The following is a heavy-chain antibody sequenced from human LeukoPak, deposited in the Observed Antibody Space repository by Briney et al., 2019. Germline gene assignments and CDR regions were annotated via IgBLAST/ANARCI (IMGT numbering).Heavy chain of an antibody. CDR2: IYHSGST. CDR3: ARGPSGSYGV. Sequence: TSETLSLTCTVSGYSISSGYYWGWIRQPPGKGLEWIGSIYHSGSTYYNPSLKSRVTISVDTSKNQFSLKLSSVTAADTAVYYCARGPSGSYGVWGQGTLVTVSP. CDR1: GYSISSGYY. J-gene: IGHJ4*02. D-gene: IGHD1-26*01. V-gene: IGHV4-38-2*02.